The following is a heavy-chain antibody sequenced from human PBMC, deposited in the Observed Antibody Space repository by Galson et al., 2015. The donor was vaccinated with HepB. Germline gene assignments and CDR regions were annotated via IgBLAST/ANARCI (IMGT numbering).Heavy chain of an antibody. CDR3: AREFDSSRSSFDP. Sequence: LSLTCTVSGGSISSGDYYWSWIRQPPGKGLEWIGYIHYSGSTYYNPSLKSRVTISLDTSKNQFSLKLTSVTAADTAVYYCAREFDSSRSSFDPWGQGSLVTVSS. CDR1: GGSISSGDYY. J-gene: IGHJ5*02. V-gene: IGHV4-30-4*01. D-gene: IGHD6-13*01. CDR2: IHYSGST.